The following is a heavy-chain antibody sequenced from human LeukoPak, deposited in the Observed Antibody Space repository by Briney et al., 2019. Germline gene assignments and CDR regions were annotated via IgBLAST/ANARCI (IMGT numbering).Heavy chain of an antibody. V-gene: IGHV1-69*05. CDR1: GGTFSSYA. D-gene: IGHD1-26*01. CDR3: AAGATMSTREPFDY. CDR2: IIPIFGAA. J-gene: IGHJ4*02. Sequence: ASVKVSCKASGGTFSSYAISWVRQAPGQGLEWMGGIIPIFGAANYAQKFQGRVTITTDESTSTAYMELSSLRPEDTAVYYCAAGATMSTREPFDYWGQGTLVTVSS.